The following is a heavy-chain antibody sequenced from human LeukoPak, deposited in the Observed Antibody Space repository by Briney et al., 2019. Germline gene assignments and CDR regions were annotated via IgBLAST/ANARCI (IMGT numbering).Heavy chain of an antibody. J-gene: IGHJ4*02. CDR2: FNHNWGA. CDR1: SGSFSGYY. Sequence: SETLSLTCAVYSGSFSGYYWTWFRQPPGKGLEWIGEFNHNWGAKYNPSLQSRVTISVDTSKNHLSLSLNSVTTADTAVYYCARADGMVYANGLDYWGQGTLVTVSS. D-gene: IGHD2-8*01. CDR3: ARADGMVYANGLDY. V-gene: IGHV4-34*01.